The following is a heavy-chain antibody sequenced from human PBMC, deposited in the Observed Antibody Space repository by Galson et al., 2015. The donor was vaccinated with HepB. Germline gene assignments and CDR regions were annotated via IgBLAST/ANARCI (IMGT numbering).Heavy chain of an antibody. CDR1: GYSFTSYW. J-gene: IGHJ5*02. Sequence: QSGAEVKKPGESLRISCMGSGYSFTSYWISWVRQMPGKGLEWMGRIDPSDSYTNYSPSFQGHVTISADKSISTAYLQWSSLKASDTAMYYCARSAVVVVAATVGNWFDPWGQGTLVTVSS. CDR2: IDPSDSYT. D-gene: IGHD2-15*01. CDR3: ARSAVVVVAATVGNWFDP. V-gene: IGHV5-10-1*01.